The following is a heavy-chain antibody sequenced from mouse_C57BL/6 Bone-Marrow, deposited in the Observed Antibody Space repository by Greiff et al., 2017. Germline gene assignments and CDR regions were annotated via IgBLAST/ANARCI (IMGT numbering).Heavy chain of an antibody. D-gene: IGHD2-5*01. CDR1: GYTFTSYW. CDR2: IDPSDSET. J-gene: IGHJ1*03. V-gene: IGHV1-52*01. CDR3: ASDSNWYWDV. Sequence: VQLQQPGAELVRPGSSVKLSCKASGYTFTSYWMHWVKQRPIQGLEWIGNIDPSDSETHYNQKFKDKATLTVDKSSSTAYMQLSSLTSEDSAVYYCASDSNWYWDVWGTGTTVTVSS.